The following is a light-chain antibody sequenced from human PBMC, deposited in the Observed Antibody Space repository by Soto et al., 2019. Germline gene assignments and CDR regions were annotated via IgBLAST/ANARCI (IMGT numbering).Light chain of an antibody. CDR1: QSVSNY. Sequence: EIVLTQSPVTLSLSPGEGATLSCRASQSVSNYLVWYQQKPGQAPRLLIYDASKRATGIPARFSATGSGTDFTLTFRGLEPEDFAVYYCQQRSNWPRTFGQGTRVEVK. V-gene: IGKV3-11*01. CDR3: QQRSNWPRT. CDR2: DAS. J-gene: IGKJ1*01.